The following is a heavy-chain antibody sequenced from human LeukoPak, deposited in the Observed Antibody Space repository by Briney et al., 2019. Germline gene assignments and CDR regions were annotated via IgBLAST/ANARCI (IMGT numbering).Heavy chain of an antibody. V-gene: IGHV3-74*01. J-gene: IGHJ6*02. CDR1: GFTFSSYS. CDR3: ARGLRGYSYGPRPYYGMDV. CDR2: INSDGSST. D-gene: IGHD5-18*01. Sequence: GGSLRLSCAASGFTFSSYSMNWVRQAPGKGLVWVSRINSDGSSTSYADSVKGRFTISRDNAKNTLYLQMNSLRAEDTAVYYCARGLRGYSYGPRPYYGMDVWGQGTTVTVSS.